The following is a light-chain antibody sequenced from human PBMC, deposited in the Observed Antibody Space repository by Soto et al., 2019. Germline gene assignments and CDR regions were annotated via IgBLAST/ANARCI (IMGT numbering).Light chain of an antibody. Sequence: QSVLTQPASVSGSPGQSITISCTGTSSDVGGYNYVSWYQHHPGKAPKLMIFYVSNRPSGVSNRFSGSKSGNTASLTISGLQAEDEADYYCSSYTASSTYVFGTGTKVTVL. J-gene: IGLJ1*01. V-gene: IGLV2-14*03. CDR2: YVS. CDR3: SSYTASSTYV. CDR1: SSDVGGYNY.